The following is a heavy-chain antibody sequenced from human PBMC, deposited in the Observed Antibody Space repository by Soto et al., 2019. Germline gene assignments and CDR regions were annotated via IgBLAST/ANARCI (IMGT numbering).Heavy chain of an antibody. CDR3: ARDTGSGMDYFDF. D-gene: IGHD6-19*01. J-gene: IGHJ4*02. V-gene: IGHV4-38-2*02. CDR1: GYSISSGDY. CDR2: IFHSGNA. Sequence: LSLTCAVSGYSISSGDYWGWIRQPPGKGLEWIGSIFHSGNAYYNPSLKSRVTISIDTSKNQFSLKLTSVTATDTAVYYCARDTGSGMDYFDFWGQGTLVTVSS.